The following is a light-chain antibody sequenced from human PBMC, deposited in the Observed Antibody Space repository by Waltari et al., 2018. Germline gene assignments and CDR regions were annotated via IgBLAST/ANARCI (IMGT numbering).Light chain of an antibody. Sequence: QSALTQPRSVSGSPGQSVTISCTGGSSDVGGYDYVSWFQQHPGKAPKLIIYDVNERPSGVPGRFSASKSVTAASLPISGLQAEDEGDYYCYSYAGRHPILFGGGTKLTVL. CDR2: DVN. CDR1: SSDVGGYDY. V-gene: IGLV2-11*01. J-gene: IGLJ2*01. CDR3: YSYAGRHPIL.